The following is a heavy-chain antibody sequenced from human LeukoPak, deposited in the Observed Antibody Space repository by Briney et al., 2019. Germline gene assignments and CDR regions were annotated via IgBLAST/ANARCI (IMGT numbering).Heavy chain of an antibody. V-gene: IGHV4-34*01. D-gene: IGHD6-19*01. J-gene: IGHJ6*02. CDR3: ARACLAVAGTRNYYYYYGMDV. Sequence: SETLSLTCAVYGGSFSGYYWSWIRQPPGKGLEWIGEINHSGSTNYNPSLKSRVTISVDTSKDQFSLKLSSVTAADTAVYYCARACLAVAGTRNYYYYYGMDVWGQGTTVTVSS. CDR2: INHSGST. CDR1: GGSFSGYY.